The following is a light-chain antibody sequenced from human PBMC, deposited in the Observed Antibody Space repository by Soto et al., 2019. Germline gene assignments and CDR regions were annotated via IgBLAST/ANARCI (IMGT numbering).Light chain of an antibody. CDR1: QSLYTN. Sequence: EIVLTQSPATQSVSPGERVTFSCRASQSLYTNLAWYQQKPGQAPRVLIYGASTRATGIPARFTGIGSGTEFTLTISSLQSEDFAVYYCQQYNKWPITFGQGTKVDIK. V-gene: IGKV3-15*01. CDR2: GAS. CDR3: QQYNKWPIT. J-gene: IGKJ1*01.